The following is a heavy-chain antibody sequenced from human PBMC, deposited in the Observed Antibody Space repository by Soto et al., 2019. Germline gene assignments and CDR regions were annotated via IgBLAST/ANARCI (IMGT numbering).Heavy chain of an antibody. Sequence: PGGSLRLSCAASGFTFSNAWMNWVRQAPGKGLEWVGRIKSKTDGGTTDYAAPVKGRFTISRDDSKNTLYLQMNSLKTEDTAVYYCTTYYVGGSYRYNWLDLWGKGTLVTVSS. D-gene: IGHD3-16*02. CDR3: TTYYVGGSYRYNWLDL. V-gene: IGHV3-15*07. CDR2: IKSKTDGGTT. CDR1: GFTFSNAW. J-gene: IGHJ5*02.